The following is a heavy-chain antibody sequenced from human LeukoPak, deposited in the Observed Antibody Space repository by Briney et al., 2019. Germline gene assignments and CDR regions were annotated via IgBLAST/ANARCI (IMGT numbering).Heavy chain of an antibody. Sequence: GASVKVSCKASGYTFTSYGIIWVRQAPGQGLEWMGWISAYNGNTNYAQKLQGRVTMTTDTSTSTAYMELRSLRSDDTAVYYCARGLGYSNYDYRQGPSNYEGAPWFDPWGQGTLVTVSS. J-gene: IGHJ5*02. D-gene: IGHD4-11*01. CDR1: GYTFTSYG. CDR2: ISAYNGNT. CDR3: ARGLGYSNYDYRQGPSNYEGAPWFDP. V-gene: IGHV1-18*01.